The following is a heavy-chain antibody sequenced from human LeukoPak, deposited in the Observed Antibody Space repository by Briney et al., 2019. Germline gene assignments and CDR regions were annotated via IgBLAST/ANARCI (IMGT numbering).Heavy chain of an antibody. Sequence: GASVKVSCKASGYTFTSYDINWVRQATGQGLEWMGWMNPNSGNTGYAQKFQGRVTMTRNTSISTAYMELSSLRSEDTAVYYCARGEPTAAAGHYYYYGMDVWGQGTTVTVSS. CDR1: GYTFTSYD. J-gene: IGHJ6*02. CDR2: MNPNSGNT. CDR3: ARGEPTAAAGHYYYYGMDV. D-gene: IGHD6-13*01. V-gene: IGHV1-8*01.